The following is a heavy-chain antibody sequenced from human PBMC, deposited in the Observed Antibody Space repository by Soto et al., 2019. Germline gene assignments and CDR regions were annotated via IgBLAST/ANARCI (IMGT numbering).Heavy chain of an antibody. CDR3: AKDRSRIAVAGTPVLTEDR. CDR1: GFTFSSYG. D-gene: IGHD6-19*01. J-gene: IGHJ5*02. CDR2: ISYDGSNK. Sequence: QVQLVESGGGVVQPGRSLRLSCAASGFTFSSYGMHWVRQAPGKGLEWVAVISYDGSNKYYADSVKGRFTISRDNSKNTQYLQMNSLRAEDTAVYYCAKDRSRIAVAGTPVLTEDRWGQGTLVTVSS. V-gene: IGHV3-30*18.